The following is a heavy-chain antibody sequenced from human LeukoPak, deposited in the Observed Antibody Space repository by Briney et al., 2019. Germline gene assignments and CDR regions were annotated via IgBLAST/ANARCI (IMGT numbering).Heavy chain of an antibody. CDR1: GYTFTGYY. J-gene: IGHJ6*03. Sequence: GASVKVSCKASGYTFTGYYMHWVRQAPGQGLEWMGWINPNSGGTNYAQKFQGRVTMTRDTSISTAYMELSRLRSDDTAVYYCARVRETTYYDILTGYYIPSRGYYYYYYMDVWGKGTTVTISS. V-gene: IGHV1-2*02. CDR2: INPNSGGT. CDR3: ARVRETTYYDILTGYYIPSRGYYYYYYMDV. D-gene: IGHD3-9*01.